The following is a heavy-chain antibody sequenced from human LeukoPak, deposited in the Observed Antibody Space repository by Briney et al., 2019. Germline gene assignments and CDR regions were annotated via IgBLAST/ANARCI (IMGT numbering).Heavy chain of an antibody. D-gene: IGHD6-13*01. V-gene: IGHV3-73*01. J-gene: IGHJ5*02. CDR1: GFTFSGSA. CDR3: TKGSAAAGSNNWFDP. CDR2: IRSKANSYAT. Sequence: GGSLRLSCAASGFTFSGSAMHWVRQASGKGLEWVGRIRSKANSYATAYAASARGRFTISRDDSENTAYLQMNSLNTEDTAVYYCTKGSAAAGSNNWFDPWGQGTLVTVSS.